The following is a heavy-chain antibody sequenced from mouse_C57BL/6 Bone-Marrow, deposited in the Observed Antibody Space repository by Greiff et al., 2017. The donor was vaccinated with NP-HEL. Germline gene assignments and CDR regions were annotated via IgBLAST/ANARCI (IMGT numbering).Heavy chain of an antibody. Sequence: EVKVEESGGGLVQPGGSMKLSCVASGFTFSNYWMNWVRQSPEKGLEWVAQIRLKSDNYATHYAESVKGRFTISRDDSKSSVYLQMNNLRAEDTGIYYCTGCSSFPWFAYWGQGTLVTVSA. V-gene: IGHV6-3*01. D-gene: IGHD1-1*01. CDR2: IRLKSDNYAT. CDR1: GFTFSNYW. J-gene: IGHJ3*01. CDR3: TGCSSFPWFAY.